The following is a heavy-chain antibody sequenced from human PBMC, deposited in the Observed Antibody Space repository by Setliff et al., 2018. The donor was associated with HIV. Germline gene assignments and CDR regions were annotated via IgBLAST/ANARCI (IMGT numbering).Heavy chain of an antibody. J-gene: IGHJ3*02. V-gene: IGHV1-46*01. CDR3: ASAGAWQRNALDI. CDR1: GYSFPNHY. CDR2: INPTGGST. D-gene: IGHD5-12*01. Sequence: ASVKVSCKPSGYSFPNHYMHWVRQAPGQGLEWMGVINPTGGSTRNTQKFQGRVAMTRDTPTSTVYMELSSLRSEDTAVYYCASAGAWQRNALDIWGQGTMVTVSS.